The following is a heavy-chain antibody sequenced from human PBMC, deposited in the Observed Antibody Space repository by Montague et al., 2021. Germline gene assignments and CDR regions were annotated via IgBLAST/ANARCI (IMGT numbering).Heavy chain of an antibody. V-gene: IGHV4-59*02. Sequence: SETLSLTSSVSGGSVNGYDWSWIRQPPGKGLEWIGYMRSSGSPNYNPSFKSRLAISIDRSRNQFSLELSFVTVADTAIYFCGRDYWGSIDYWGHGILVTVSS. CDR3: GRDYWGSIDY. CDR2: MRSSGSP. J-gene: IGHJ4*01. CDR1: GGSVNGYD. D-gene: IGHD7-27*01.